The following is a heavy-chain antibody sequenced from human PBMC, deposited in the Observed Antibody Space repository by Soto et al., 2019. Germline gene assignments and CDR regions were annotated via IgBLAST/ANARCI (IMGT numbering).Heavy chain of an antibody. J-gene: IGHJ5*02. V-gene: IGHV1-8*01. CDR2: MNPNRGNT. D-gene: IGHD3-3*01. CDR1: GYTFTSYD. CDR3: ARGQYYDFWSGYRLFDP. Sequence: QVQLVQSGAEVKKPGASVKVSCKASGYTFTSYDINWVRQATGQGLEWMGWMNPNRGNTGSAQKFQGRVTMTSNTSIRTAYMELSSVRSEDTAVYYCARGQYYDFWSGYRLFDPWGQGSLVTVSS.